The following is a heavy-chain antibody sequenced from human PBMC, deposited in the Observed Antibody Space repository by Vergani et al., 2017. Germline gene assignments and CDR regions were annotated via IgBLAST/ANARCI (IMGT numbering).Heavy chain of an antibody. D-gene: IGHD4-17*01. CDR2: ISWNSGSV. V-gene: IGHV3-9*01. J-gene: IGHJ4*02. CDR3: TKDTFAGYGDFGTLDY. CDR1: GFTFDDYA. Sequence: EVQLVESGGGLIQPGRSLRLSCAASGFTFDDYAMHWVRQAPGKGLEWVSGISWNSGSVGYADSVQGRFTIARDNAKNSLCLRMNSLRAEDKSLYYCTKDTFAGYGDFGTLDYWGQGTLVTVSS.